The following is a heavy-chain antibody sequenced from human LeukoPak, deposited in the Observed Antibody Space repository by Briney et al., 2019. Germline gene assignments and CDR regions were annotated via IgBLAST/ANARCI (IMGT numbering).Heavy chain of an antibody. CDR2: INHSGST. J-gene: IGHJ6*02. D-gene: IGHD3-22*01. CDR1: GGSFSGYY. V-gene: IGHV4-34*01. Sequence: SETLSLTCAVYGGSFSGYYWSWIRQPPGKGLEWIGEINHSGSTNYNPSLKSRVTISVDTSKNQFSLKLSSVTAADTAVYYCARHSGGYYYSPTSGMDVWGQGTTVTVSS. CDR3: ARHSGGYYYSPTSGMDV.